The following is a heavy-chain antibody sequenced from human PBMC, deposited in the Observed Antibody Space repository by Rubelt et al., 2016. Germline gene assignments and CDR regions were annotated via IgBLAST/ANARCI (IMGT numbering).Heavy chain of an antibody. CDR2: IKSGGAT. V-gene: IGHV3-15*01. J-gene: IGHJ4*02. CDR3: TADLADSFYGVAGDY. Sequence: VRQAPGKGLEWVGRIKSGGATDYGAPVKGRFIISRDDSKNTLYLQMYSLKIEDTAVYYCTADLADSFYGVAGDYWGQGTLVIVSS. D-gene: IGHD3-3*01.